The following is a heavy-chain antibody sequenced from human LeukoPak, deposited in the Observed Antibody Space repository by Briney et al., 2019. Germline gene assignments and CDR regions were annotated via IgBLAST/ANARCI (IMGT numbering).Heavy chain of an antibody. CDR1: SGSISISSYF. J-gene: IGHJ4*02. D-gene: IGHD3-3*01. V-gene: IGHV4-61*02. CDR3: AREESATIFGVVTFDY. CDR2: IYTSGST. Sequence: SETLSLTCTLSSGSISISSYFWGWIRQPAGKGLEWIGRIYTSGSTNYNPSLKSRVTISVDTSKNQFSLKLSSVTAADTAVYYCAREESATIFGVVTFDYWGQGTLVTVSS.